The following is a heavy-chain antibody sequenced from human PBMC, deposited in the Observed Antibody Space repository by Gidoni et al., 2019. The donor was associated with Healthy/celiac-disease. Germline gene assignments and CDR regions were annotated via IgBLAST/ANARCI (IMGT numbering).Heavy chain of an antibody. D-gene: IGHD6-19*01. Sequence: QVQLQESGPGLVKPSQTLSLTCTVSGGSISSGSYYWSWIRQPAGKGLEWIGRIYTSGSTNYNPSLKSRVTISVDTSKNQFSLKLSSVTAADTAVYYCASLAVADYYYYGMDVWGQGTTVTVSS. V-gene: IGHV4-61*02. J-gene: IGHJ6*02. CDR2: IYTSGST. CDR1: GGSISSGSYY. CDR3: ASLAVADYYYYGMDV.